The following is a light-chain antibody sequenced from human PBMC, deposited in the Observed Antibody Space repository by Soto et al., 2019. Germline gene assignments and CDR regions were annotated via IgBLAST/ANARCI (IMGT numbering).Light chain of an antibody. CDR3: SAYTGSSTQV. J-gene: IGLJ2*01. CDR2: EVS. CDR1: SSDVGGYNY. Sequence: QSALTQPASVSGSPGQSITISCTGTSSDVGGYNYVSWYQQHPGKAPKLMIYEVSNRPSGVSNRFSGSKSGNTASLTISGLQAEDEADYYCSAYTGSSTQVFGGGTKVTVL. V-gene: IGLV2-14*01.